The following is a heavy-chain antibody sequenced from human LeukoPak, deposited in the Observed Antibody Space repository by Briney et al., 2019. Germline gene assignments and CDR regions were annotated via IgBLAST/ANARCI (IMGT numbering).Heavy chain of an antibody. CDR1: GFTFDDYA. Sequence: PGGSLRLYCAASGFTFDDYAMHWVRQAPGKGLEWVPGISWNSGSIGYADSVKGRFTISRDNAKNSLYLQMNSLRAEDTALYYCAKDAYYDILTGVHWFDPWGQGTLVTVSS. D-gene: IGHD3-9*01. J-gene: IGHJ5*02. CDR2: ISWNSGSI. CDR3: AKDAYYDILTGVHWFDP. V-gene: IGHV3-9*01.